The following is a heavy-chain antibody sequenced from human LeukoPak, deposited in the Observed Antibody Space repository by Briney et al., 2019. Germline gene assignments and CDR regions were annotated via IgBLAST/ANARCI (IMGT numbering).Heavy chain of an antibody. V-gene: IGHV3-64D*09. CDR3: AMNWNCDY. CDR2: ISSGGST. Sequence: GGSLRLSCSASGFTFSSYAMLWVRQAPGKGLECVSAISSGGSTHYADSVKGRFTISRDDSENTLYLQMSSLRAEDTAVYYCAMNWNCDYWGRGTLVNGSS. J-gene: IGHJ4*02. CDR1: GFTFSSYA. D-gene: IGHD1-1*01.